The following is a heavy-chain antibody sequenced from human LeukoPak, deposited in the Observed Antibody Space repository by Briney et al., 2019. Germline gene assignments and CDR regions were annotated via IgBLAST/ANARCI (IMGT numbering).Heavy chain of an antibody. CDR1: GYSFTSYW. CDR2: IYPGDSDT. J-gene: IGHJ4*02. CDR3: ARRIEYSSSPGGNFDY. Sequence: PGGSLRLSCKGSGYSFTSYWIGWVRQMPGKGLEWMGIIYPGDSDTRYSPSFQGQVTISADKSISTAYLQWSSLKASDTAMYYCARRIEYSSSPGGNFDYWGQGTLVTVSS. V-gene: IGHV5-51*01. D-gene: IGHD6-6*01.